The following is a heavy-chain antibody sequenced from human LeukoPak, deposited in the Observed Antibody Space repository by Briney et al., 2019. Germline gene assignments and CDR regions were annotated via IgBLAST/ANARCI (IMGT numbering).Heavy chain of an antibody. J-gene: IGHJ4*02. Sequence: GRSLRLSCAVSGFSFSSYGMHWVRQAPGKGLEWVATISYDGSKKYYADPVKGRFTISRDNSKTTLYLQMNSLRTEDTAVYYCAKDSRFVFGESSPSHFDYWGQGALVTVSS. CDR1: GFSFSSYG. CDR3: AKDSRFVFGESSPSHFDY. D-gene: IGHD3-10*01. CDR2: ISYDGSKK. V-gene: IGHV3-30*18.